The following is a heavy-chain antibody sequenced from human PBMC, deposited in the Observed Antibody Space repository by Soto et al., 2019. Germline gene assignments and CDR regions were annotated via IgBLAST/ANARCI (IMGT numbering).Heavy chain of an antibody. J-gene: IGHJ4*02. D-gene: IGHD2-21*02. V-gene: IGHV3-66*01. CDR3: ARALVTTPPRTFDY. CDR2: IHSGGNT. Sequence: EVQLVKSGGGLVQPGGSLRLSCAVSGFSVSTTFMNWVRQATGKGLEWVSVIHSGGNTFYGDSVKGRFTISRDNSKNTVYLQMSSLRGEDTAVYFCARALVTTPPRTFDYWGQGTLVTVSS. CDR1: GFSVSTTF.